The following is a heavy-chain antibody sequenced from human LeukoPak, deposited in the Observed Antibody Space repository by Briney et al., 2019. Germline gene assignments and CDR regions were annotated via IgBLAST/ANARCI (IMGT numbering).Heavy chain of an antibody. V-gene: IGHV1-18*01. CDR3: ARDSRVGATRGDAFDI. CDR1: GYTFTSYG. J-gene: IGHJ3*02. CDR2: ISAYNGNT. D-gene: IGHD1-26*01. Sequence: GASVKVSCKASGYTFTSYGISWVRQAPGQGLEWMGWISAYNGNTNYAQKLQGRVTMTTDTSTSTAYMELRSLRSDDTAVYYCARDSRVGATRGDAFDIWGQGTMVTVSS.